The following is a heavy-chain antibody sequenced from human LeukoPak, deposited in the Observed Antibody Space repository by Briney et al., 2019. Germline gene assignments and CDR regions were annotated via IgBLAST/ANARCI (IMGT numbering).Heavy chain of an antibody. CDR2: LYYSGST. CDR1: GGSVSSYY. V-gene: IGHV4-59*02. J-gene: IGHJ5*02. Sequence: PSETLSLTCTVSGGSVSSYYWSWIRQPPGKGLECIGYLYYSGSTNYNPSLRSRVTISVDTSKNQFSLKLNSVTAADTAVYYCARHSSGWYWFDPWGQGTLVTVSS. CDR3: ARHSSGWYWFDP. D-gene: IGHD6-19*01.